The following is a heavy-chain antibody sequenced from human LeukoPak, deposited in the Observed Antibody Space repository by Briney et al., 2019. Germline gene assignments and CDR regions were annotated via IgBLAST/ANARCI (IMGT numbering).Heavy chain of an antibody. J-gene: IGHJ5*02. D-gene: IGHD3-16*01. CDR1: GFTVSSNS. Sequence: GGSLRLSCTVSGFTVSSNSMSWVRQAPGKGLEWVSSISSSSSYIYYADSVKGRFTISRDNAKNSLYLQMNNLRVEDTAVYYCASQHYARFDPWGQGTLVTVSS. CDR3: ASQHYARFDP. CDR2: ISSSSSYI. V-gene: IGHV3-21*01.